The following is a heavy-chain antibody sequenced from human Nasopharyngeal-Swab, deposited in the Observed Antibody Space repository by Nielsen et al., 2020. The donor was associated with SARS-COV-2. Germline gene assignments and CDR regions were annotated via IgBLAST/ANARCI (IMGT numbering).Heavy chain of an antibody. CDR1: GYTFTSYD. Sequence: ASVKVSCKASGYTFTSYDIHWVRQAAGQGLEWMGWMNPNSGNTGYAQRFQGRVTNTRITSMNIAYMELSSLRFEDTAIYYCARSNNVLAPNYYGMDVWGQGTTVTVSS. CDR3: ARSNNVLAPNYYGMDV. V-gene: IGHV1-8*03. J-gene: IGHJ6*02. D-gene: IGHD1-14*01. CDR2: MNPNSGNT.